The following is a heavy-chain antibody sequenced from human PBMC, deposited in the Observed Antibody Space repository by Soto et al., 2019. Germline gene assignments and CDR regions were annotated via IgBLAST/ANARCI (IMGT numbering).Heavy chain of an antibody. CDR3: ARETESYSWNDGLMDV. J-gene: IGHJ6*02. D-gene: IGHD1-1*01. Sequence: DVQLVESGGGLVKPAGSLRLSCAASGFTLSSFTMNWVRQTPEKGLEWISSINSGSSFIYYADSVRGRFTISRDDAKNSLYLQMNSLSAGDTALYYCARETESYSWNDGLMDVWGQGTTVIVSS. CDR2: INSGSSFI. V-gene: IGHV3-21*01. CDR1: GFTLSSFT.